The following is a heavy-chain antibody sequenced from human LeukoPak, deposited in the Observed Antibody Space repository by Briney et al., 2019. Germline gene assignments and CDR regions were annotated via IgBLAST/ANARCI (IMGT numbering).Heavy chain of an antibody. CDR2: IYSGGST. D-gene: IGHD1-14*01. J-gene: IGHJ4*02. CDR3: ARSPEGWPYYFDY. V-gene: IGHV3-53*01. Sequence: GGSLRLSCAASGFTVSSNYMSWVRQAPGKGLEWVSVIYSGGSTYYADSVKGRFTISRDNSKNTLYLQMNSLRAEDTAVYYCARSPEGWPYYFDYWGQGTLVTVSS. CDR1: GFTVSSNY.